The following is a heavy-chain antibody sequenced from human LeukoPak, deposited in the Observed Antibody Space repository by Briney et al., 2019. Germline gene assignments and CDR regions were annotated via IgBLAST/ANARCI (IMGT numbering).Heavy chain of an antibody. D-gene: IGHD4-17*01. CDR2: IIPFFGTA. J-gene: IGHJ6*02. CDR1: GGTFSSYA. V-gene: IGHV1-69*05. CDR3: ATVRETGGDYDHPYYGMDV. Sequence: SVKVSCKASGGTFSSYAISWVRQAPGQGLKGMGGIIPFFGTANYAQKFQGRVTITTDESTSTAYMELSSLRSEDTAVYYCATVRETGGDYDHPYYGMDVWGQGTTVTVSS.